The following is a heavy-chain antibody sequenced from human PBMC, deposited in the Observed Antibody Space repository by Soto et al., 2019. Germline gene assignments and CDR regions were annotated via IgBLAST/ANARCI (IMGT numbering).Heavy chain of an antibody. CDR3: ARGGSLYWYFDL. V-gene: IGHV1-3*01. D-gene: IGHD1-26*01. CDR1: GYTFTSYA. J-gene: IGHJ2*01. Sequence: QVQLVQSGAEVKKPGASVKVSCKASGYTFTSYAMHWVRQAPGQRLEWMGWINAGNGTTKYSQKFQGRVTITRDTAASTAYMELSSLRSEDTAVYYCARGGSLYWYFDLWGRGTLVTVSS. CDR2: INAGNGTT.